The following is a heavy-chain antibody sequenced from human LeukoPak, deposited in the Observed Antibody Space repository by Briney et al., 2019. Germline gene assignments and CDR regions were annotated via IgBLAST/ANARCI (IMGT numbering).Heavy chain of an antibody. Sequence: GASVTVSFKASGYTFTGYYMHWVRQAPGQGLEWMGWINPNSGGTNYAQKFQGWVTMTRDTSISTAYMELSRLRSDDTAVYYCARDPGYCSGGSCYSGAFDIWGQGTMVTVSS. CDR3: ARDPGYCSGGSCYSGAFDI. D-gene: IGHD2-15*01. V-gene: IGHV1-2*04. CDR1: GYTFTGYY. CDR2: INPNSGGT. J-gene: IGHJ3*02.